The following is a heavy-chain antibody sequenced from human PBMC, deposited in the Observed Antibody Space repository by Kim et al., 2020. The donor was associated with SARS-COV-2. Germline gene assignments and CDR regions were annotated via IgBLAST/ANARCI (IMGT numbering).Heavy chain of an antibody. CDR3: ARGPRYYDI. CDR2: INHSGST. J-gene: IGHJ3*02. D-gene: IGHD2-8*01. V-gene: IGHV4-34*01. Sequence: SETLSLTCAVYGGSFSGYYWSWIRQPPGKGLEWIGEINHSGSTNYNPSLKSRVTISVDTSKNQFSLKLSSVTAADTAVYYCARGPRYYDIWGQGTMVTVSS. CDR1: GGSFSGYY.